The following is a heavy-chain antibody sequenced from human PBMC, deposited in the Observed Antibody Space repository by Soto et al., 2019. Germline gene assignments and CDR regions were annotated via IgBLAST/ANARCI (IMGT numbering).Heavy chain of an antibody. Sequence: QVQLVQSGAELKKPGASVKVSCKASGYTFINYGINWVRQAPGQGPEWMGWISAYNGNTNYAQKLQGRVTMTTDTSTSTAYMELRSLRSDDTAVYFCARGWFGEFLYYLDYWGQGTLVTVSS. V-gene: IGHV1-18*01. CDR3: ARGWFGEFLYYLDY. J-gene: IGHJ4*02. CDR1: GYTFINYG. D-gene: IGHD3-10*01. CDR2: ISAYNGNT.